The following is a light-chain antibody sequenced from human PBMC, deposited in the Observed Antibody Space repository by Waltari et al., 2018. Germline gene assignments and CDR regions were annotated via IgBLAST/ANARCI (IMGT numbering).Light chain of an antibody. CDR1: QSVSSY. Sequence: EIVLTQSPATLSLSPGERATLSCRASQSVSSYLAWYQQKPGQAPRLLIYDASNRATGIPARFRGSGSGTDFTLTISSLEPEDFAVYYCQQRSNWPRTFGPGTKVDIK. CDR3: QQRSNWPRT. V-gene: IGKV3-11*01. CDR2: DAS. J-gene: IGKJ3*01.